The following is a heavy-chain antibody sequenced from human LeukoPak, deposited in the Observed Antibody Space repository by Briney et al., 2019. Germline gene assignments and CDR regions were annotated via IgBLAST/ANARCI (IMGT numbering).Heavy chain of an antibody. CDR3: ARATRVGSGWPLGY. J-gene: IGHJ4*02. Sequence: GASVKVSCKASGYTLTSYGISWVRQAPGQRLEWMGWINAGNGNTKYSQEFQGRVTITRDTSASTAYMDLSSLRSEDMAVYYCARATRVGSGWPLGYWGQGTQVTVSS. CDR2: INAGNGNT. V-gene: IGHV1-3*03. D-gene: IGHD6-19*01. CDR1: GYTLTSYG.